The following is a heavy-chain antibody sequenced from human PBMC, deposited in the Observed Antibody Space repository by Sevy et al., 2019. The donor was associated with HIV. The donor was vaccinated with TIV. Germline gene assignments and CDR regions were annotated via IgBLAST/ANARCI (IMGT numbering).Heavy chain of an antibody. CDR3: ARGSCSGGSCYGRSDY. CDR1: GYTFTSYY. J-gene: IGHJ4*02. Sequence: ASVKVSCKASGYTFTSYYMHWVRQAPGQGLEWMGIINPSGGSTSYAQRFQGRVTMTRDTSTCTVYMELSSLRSEDTAVYYCARGSCSGGSCYGRSDYWGQGTLVTVSS. D-gene: IGHD2-15*01. V-gene: IGHV1-46*03. CDR2: INPSGGST.